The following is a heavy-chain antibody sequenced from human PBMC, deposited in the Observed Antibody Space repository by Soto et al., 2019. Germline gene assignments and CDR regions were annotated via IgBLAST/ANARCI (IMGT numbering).Heavy chain of an antibody. Sequence: GGSLRLSCAASGFTFSSYAMHWVRQAPGKGLEWVAVISYDGSNKYYADSVKGRFTISRDNSKNTLYLQMNSLRAEDTAVYYCARNDPGNFWSAIGYYGMDVWGQGTTVTVSS. V-gene: IGHV3-30-3*01. CDR1: GFTFSSYA. J-gene: IGHJ6*02. CDR3: ARNDPGNFWSAIGYYGMDV. D-gene: IGHD3-3*01. CDR2: ISYDGSNK.